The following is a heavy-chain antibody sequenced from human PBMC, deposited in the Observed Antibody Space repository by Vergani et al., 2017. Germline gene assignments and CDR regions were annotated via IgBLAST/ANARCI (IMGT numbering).Heavy chain of an antibody. V-gene: IGHV1-18*01. CDR2: ISAYNGNT. Sequence: QVQLVQSGAEVKKPGASVKVSCKASGYTFTSYGISWVRQAPGQGLEWMGWISAYNGNTNYAQKLQGRVTMTTAKSTSTAYMELRSLRSDDTAVYYCARVVXRRYSYVYYSGMDVWGQGTTVTVSS. CDR3: ARVVXRRYSYVYYSGMDV. J-gene: IGHJ6*02. CDR1: GYTFTSYG. D-gene: IGHD5-18*01.